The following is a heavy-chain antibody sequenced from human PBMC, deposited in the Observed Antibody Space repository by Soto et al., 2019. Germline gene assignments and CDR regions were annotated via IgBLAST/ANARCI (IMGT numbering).Heavy chain of an antibody. D-gene: IGHD5-12*01. CDR1: GSTFSSYS. CDR2: ISSSSSTI. J-gene: IGHJ4*02. Sequence: GGSLRLSCAASGSTFSSYSMNWVRQAPGKGLEWVSYISSSSSTIYYADSVKGRFTISRDNAKNSLYLQMNSLRAEDTAVYYCASQSSEWLLFASWGQGTLVTVSS. CDR3: ASQSSEWLLFAS. V-gene: IGHV3-48*01.